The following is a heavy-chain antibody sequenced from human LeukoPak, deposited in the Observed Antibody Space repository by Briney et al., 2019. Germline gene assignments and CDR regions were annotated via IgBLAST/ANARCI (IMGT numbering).Heavy chain of an antibody. V-gene: IGHV3-21*01. CDR2: ISSSSSYI. CDR3: ATDSLNVSMDV. J-gene: IGHJ6*04. CDR1: GFTFSSYS. Sequence: GGSLRLSCAASGFTFSSYSMNWVRQAPGKGLEWVSSISSSSSYIYYADSVKGRFTISRDNAKNSLYLQMNSLRAEDTAVYYCATDSLNVSMDVWGKGTTVTVSS.